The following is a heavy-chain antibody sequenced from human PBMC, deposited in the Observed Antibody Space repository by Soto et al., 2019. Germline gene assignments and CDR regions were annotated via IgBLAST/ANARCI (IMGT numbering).Heavy chain of an antibody. CDR1: GFTFSSYA. Sequence: GGSLRLSCAASGFTFSSYAMSWVRQTPGKGLEWVSTLSGSGGATYYADSVKGQFTISRDNSKSTLYLQMDSLRAEDTAVYFCARRPVTYYFDYWGQGTLVTVSS. J-gene: IGHJ4*02. CDR2: LSGSGGAT. V-gene: IGHV3-23*01. D-gene: IGHD4-17*01. CDR3: ARRPVTYYFDY.